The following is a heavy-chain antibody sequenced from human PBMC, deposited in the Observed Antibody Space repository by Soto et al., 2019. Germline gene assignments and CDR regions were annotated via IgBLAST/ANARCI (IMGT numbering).Heavy chain of an antibody. J-gene: IGHJ6*02. D-gene: IGHD3-3*01. V-gene: IGHV1-18*01. CDR3: ARDQGDFWSGTDYGMDV. Sequence: ASVKVSCKASGYTFTSYGISWVRQAPGQGLEWMGWISAYNGNTNYAQKLQGRVTMTTDTSTSTAYMELRSLRSDDTAVYYCARDQGDFWSGTDYGMDVWGQGTTVTVAS. CDR2: ISAYNGNT. CDR1: GYTFTSYG.